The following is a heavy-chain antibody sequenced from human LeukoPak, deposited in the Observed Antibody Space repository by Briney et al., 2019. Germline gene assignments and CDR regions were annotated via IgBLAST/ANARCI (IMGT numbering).Heavy chain of an antibody. J-gene: IGHJ6*03. Sequence: PSETLSLTCTVSGRFISSYYGSWIRQPPGKGLEWIGYLYYSGSTNYNPSLKSRVSISVDTSKNQFSLKLSSVTAADTAVYYCAREESDWSSLGYFYHYMDVWGKGTTVTISS. D-gene: IGHD3-9*01. CDR2: LYYSGST. CDR1: GRFISSYY. V-gene: IGHV4-59*12. CDR3: AREESDWSSLGYFYHYMDV.